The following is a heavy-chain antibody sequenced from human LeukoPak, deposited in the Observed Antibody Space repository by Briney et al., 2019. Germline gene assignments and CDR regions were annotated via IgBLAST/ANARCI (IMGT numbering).Heavy chain of an antibody. CDR3: ARAGPSIAARPSIKYFDY. J-gene: IGHJ4*02. D-gene: IGHD6-6*01. Sequence: SETLSLTCAVYGGSFSGYYWSWIRQPPGKGLEWIGEINHSGSTNYNPSLKSRVTISVDTSKNQFSLKLSSVTAADMAVYYCARAGPSIAARPSIKYFDYWGQGTLVTVSS. V-gene: IGHV4-34*01. CDR1: GGSFSGYY. CDR2: INHSGST.